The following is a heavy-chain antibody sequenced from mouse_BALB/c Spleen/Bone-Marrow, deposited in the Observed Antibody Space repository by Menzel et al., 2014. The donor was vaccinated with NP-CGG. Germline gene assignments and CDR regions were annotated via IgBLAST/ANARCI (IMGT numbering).Heavy chain of an antibody. D-gene: IGHD3-1*01. CDR1: GYTFXSYW. Sequence: QVQLQQPGAELVKPGASVKLSCKASGYTFXSYWMHWVKQKPGQGLEWIGEIDPSDSYTNYNQKFKGKATLTVDKSSSTAYMQLSSLTSEDSAVYYCATARATSYAMDYWGQGTSVTVSS. V-gene: IGHV1-69*02. CDR2: IDPSDSYT. CDR3: ATARATSYAMDY. J-gene: IGHJ4*01.